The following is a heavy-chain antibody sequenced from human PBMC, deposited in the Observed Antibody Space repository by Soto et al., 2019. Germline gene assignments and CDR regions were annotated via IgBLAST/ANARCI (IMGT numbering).Heavy chain of an antibody. CDR1: GFTFSSYG. D-gene: IGHD5-12*01. Sequence: QVQLVESGGGVVQPGRSLRLSCAASGFTFSSYGMHWVRQAPGKGLEWVAVISYDGSNKYYADSVKGRFTISRDNSKNTQYLQLTSLGAEDTAVYYCGKEKKVATLLCDCWGQGTLVTVSS. V-gene: IGHV3-30*18. CDR3: GKEKKVATLLCDC. CDR2: ISYDGSNK. J-gene: IGHJ4*02.